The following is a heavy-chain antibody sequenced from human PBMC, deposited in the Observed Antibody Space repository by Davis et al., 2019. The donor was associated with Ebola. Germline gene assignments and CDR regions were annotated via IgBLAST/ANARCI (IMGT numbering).Heavy chain of an antibody. D-gene: IGHD2-15*01. CDR2: ISSSSSYI. J-gene: IGHJ6*04. V-gene: IGHV3-21*01. CDR3: ARDSWDIVVVVATDFYYYGMDV. Sequence: GESLKISCAASGFTFSSYSMNWVRQAPGKGLEWVSSISSSSSYIYYADSVKGRFTISRDNAKNSLYLQMNSLRAEDTAVYYCARDSWDIVVVVATDFYYYGMDVWGKGTTVTVSS. CDR1: GFTFSSYS.